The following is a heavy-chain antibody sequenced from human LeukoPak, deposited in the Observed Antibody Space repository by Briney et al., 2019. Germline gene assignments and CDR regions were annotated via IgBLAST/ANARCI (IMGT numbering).Heavy chain of an antibody. J-gene: IGHJ3*02. CDR2: IYTSGST. CDR1: GGSISSYY. D-gene: IGHD2-21*01. Sequence: SETLSLTCSVSGGSISSYYWSWIRQTAGKGLEWIGRIYTSGSTNYNPSLKSRVTMSVDTSKNQFSLKLSSVTAADTAVYYCARDRRDSNAFDIWGQGTMVTVSS. CDR3: ARDRRDSNAFDI. V-gene: IGHV4-4*07.